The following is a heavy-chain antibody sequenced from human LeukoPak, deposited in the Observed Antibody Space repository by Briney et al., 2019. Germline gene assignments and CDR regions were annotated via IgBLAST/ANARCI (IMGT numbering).Heavy chain of an antibody. CDR3: ARSYDFWSGYYGFDY. Sequence: GGSLRLSCAASGFTVSSSYMSWVRQAPGKGLEWVSVIYSGGSTYYADSVKGRFTISRDNSKNTLYLQMNSLRAEDTAVYYCARSYDFWSGYYGFDYWGQGTLVTISS. J-gene: IGHJ4*02. CDR2: IYSGGST. CDR1: GFTVSSSY. D-gene: IGHD3-3*01. V-gene: IGHV3-66*02.